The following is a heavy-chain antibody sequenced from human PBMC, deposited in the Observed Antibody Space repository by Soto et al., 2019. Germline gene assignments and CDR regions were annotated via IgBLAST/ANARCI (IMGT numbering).Heavy chain of an antibody. V-gene: IGHV3-7*01. J-gene: IGHJ4*02. CDR2: IKQDGSEK. CDR1: GFTFSSYW. CDR3: ARGRGCSTGCHNFDY. Sequence: EVQLVESGGGLVQPGGSLRLSCAASGFTFSSYWMSWVRQAPGKGLEWVANIKQDGSEKYYVDSVKGRFTISRDNAKNSLYLQMNSRRAEDTAGYYCARGRGCSTGCHNFDYWGQGTLVTVSS. D-gene: IGHD2-2*01.